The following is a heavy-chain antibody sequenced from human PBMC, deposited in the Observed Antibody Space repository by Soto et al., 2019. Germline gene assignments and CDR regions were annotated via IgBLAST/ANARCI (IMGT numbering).Heavy chain of an antibody. V-gene: IGHV4-31*03. CDR1: GGSISSGGYY. D-gene: IGHD2-21*02. CDR2: IYYSGST. CDR3: ARSGSLSKSDFYYYYGMDV. J-gene: IGHJ6*02. Sequence: LSLTCTVSGGSISSGGYYWSWIRQHPGKGLEWIGYIYYSGSTYYNPSLKSRVTISVDTSKNQFSLKLSSVTAADTAVYYCARSGSLSKSDFYYYYGMDVWGQGTTVTVSS.